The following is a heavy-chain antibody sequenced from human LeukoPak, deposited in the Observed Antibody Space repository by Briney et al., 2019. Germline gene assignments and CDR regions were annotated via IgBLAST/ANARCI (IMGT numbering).Heavy chain of an antibody. CDR2: INHSGST. Sequence: PSETLSLSCAVYGGSFSGYYWSWIRQPPGKGLEWIGEINHSGSTNYNPSLKSRVTISVDTSKNQFSLKLSSVTAADTAVYYCARRRRFLEWLGWGNWGQGTLVTVSS. CDR3: ARRRRFLEWLGWGN. J-gene: IGHJ4*02. V-gene: IGHV4-34*01. D-gene: IGHD3-3*01. CDR1: GGSFSGYY.